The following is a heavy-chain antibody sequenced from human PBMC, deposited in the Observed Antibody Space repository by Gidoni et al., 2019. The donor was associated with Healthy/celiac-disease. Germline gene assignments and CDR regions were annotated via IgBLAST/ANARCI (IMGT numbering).Heavy chain of an antibody. CDR3: ARSGSLRFLEWLYGMDV. J-gene: IGHJ6*02. Sequence: EVQLVESGGGLVQPGGSLRLSCAASGFTVSSNYMSWVRQAPGKGLEWFSVIYSGGSTYYADSVKGRFTISRDNSKNTLYLQMNSLRAEDTAVYYCARSGSLRFLEWLYGMDVWGQGTTVTVSS. V-gene: IGHV3-66*01. D-gene: IGHD3-3*01. CDR2: IYSGGST. CDR1: GFTVSSNY.